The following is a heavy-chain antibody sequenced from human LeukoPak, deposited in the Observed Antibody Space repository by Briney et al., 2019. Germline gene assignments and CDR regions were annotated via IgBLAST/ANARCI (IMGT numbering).Heavy chain of an antibody. V-gene: IGHV3-9*01. CDR2: ISWNSGSI. J-gene: IGHJ6*03. D-gene: IGHD6-19*01. Sequence: PGRSLRLSCAASGFTFDDYAMHSVRQAPGKGLEWVSGISWNSGSIGYADSVKGRFTISRDNAKNSLYLQMNRLRAEDTALYYCAKDIVAGDYYYYYMDVWGKGTTVT. CDR3: AKDIVAGDYYYYYMDV. CDR1: GFTFDDYA.